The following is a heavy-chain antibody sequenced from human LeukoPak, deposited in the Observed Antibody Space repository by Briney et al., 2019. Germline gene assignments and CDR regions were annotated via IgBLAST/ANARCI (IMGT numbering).Heavy chain of an antibody. CDR3: ARDVAATGALDI. J-gene: IGHJ3*02. D-gene: IGHD1-26*01. CDR1: GFTFNNYC. V-gene: IGHV3-7*04. CDR2: IKQDGSET. Sequence: PGGSLRLSCTASGFTFNNYCMNWVRQAPGKGLEWVATIKQDGSETYFADSVKGRFTISRDNGQNSLYLQMHSLRAEDTAVYYCARDVAATGALDIWGQGTLLTVSS.